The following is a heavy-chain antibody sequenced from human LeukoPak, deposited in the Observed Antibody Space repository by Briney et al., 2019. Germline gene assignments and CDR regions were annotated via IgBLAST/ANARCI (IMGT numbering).Heavy chain of an antibody. Sequence: ASVKVSCKASRYTFNTYGVNWVRQAPGQGLEWMGWINTNTGNPTYAQGFTGRFVFSLDTSVSTAYLQISSLKAEDTAVYYCARDNYYHYDYWGQGTLVTVSS. V-gene: IGHV7-4-1*02. D-gene: IGHD3-10*01. CDR2: INTNTGNP. J-gene: IGHJ4*02. CDR1: RYTFNTYG. CDR3: ARDNYYHYDY.